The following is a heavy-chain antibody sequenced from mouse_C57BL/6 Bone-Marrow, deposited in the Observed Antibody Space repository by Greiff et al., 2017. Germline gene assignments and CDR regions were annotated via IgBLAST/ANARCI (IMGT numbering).Heavy chain of an antibody. CDR2: IYPGDGDT. CDR3: ARWNWDWYFDV. CDR1: GYAFSSSW. Sequence: QVQLQQSGPELVKPGASVKISCKASGYAFSSSWMNWVKQRPGKGLVWIGRIYPGDGDTNYNGKFKGKATLTADKSSSTAYMQLSSLTSEDSAVYFCARWNWDWYFDVWGTGTTVTVSS. D-gene: IGHD4-1*01. V-gene: IGHV1-82*01. J-gene: IGHJ1*03.